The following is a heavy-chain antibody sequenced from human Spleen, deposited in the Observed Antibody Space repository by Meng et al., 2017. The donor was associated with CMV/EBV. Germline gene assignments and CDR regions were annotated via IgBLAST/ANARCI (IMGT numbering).Heavy chain of an antibody. CDR2: IYSDDSTT. CDR1: TFSNYA. J-gene: IGHJ4*02. Sequence: TFSNYAMNWVRQAPGKRLEWVSIIYSDDSTTYYADSVKGRFTISRDNSRNTLYLQMNSLRADDTAVYYCAKSSLTYYSDSSAYYYFDYWGQGTLVTVSS. CDR3: AKSSLTYYSDSSAYYYFDY. D-gene: IGHD3-22*01. V-gene: IGHV3-23*03.